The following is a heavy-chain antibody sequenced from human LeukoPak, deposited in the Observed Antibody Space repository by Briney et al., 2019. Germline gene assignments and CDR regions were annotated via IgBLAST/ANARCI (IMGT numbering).Heavy chain of an antibody. CDR1: GGSFSGYY. CDR2: INHSGST. V-gene: IGHV4-34*01. Sequence: SETLSLTCAVYGGSFSGYYWSWIRQPPGKGLEWIGEINHSGSTNYNPSLKSRVTISVDTSKNQFSLKLSSVTAADTAVYYCAGVVAIPYDAFDIWGQGTMVTVSS. CDR3: AGVVAIPYDAFDI. D-gene: IGHD3-22*01. J-gene: IGHJ3*02.